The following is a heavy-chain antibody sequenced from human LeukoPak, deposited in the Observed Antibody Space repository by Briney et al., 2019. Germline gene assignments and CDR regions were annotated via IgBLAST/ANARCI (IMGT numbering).Heavy chain of an antibody. V-gene: IGHV3-23*01. D-gene: IGHD4-17*01. J-gene: IGHJ4*02. CDR3: AKLRGTTATTADY. CDR1: GFIFSSYA. Sequence: GSLRLSCAASGFIFSSYAMSWVRQAPGKGPVWVSGTSGSGGTTYYADSVKGRFIISRDNSKNTLYLQMSSLTAEDTAVYYCAKLRGTTATTADYWGQGTLVTVSS. CDR2: TSGSGGTT.